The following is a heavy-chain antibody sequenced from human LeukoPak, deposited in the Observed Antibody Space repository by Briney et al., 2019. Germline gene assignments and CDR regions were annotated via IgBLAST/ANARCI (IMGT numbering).Heavy chain of an antibody. D-gene: IGHD4-23*01. CDR2: INRNGRT. V-gene: IGHV4-34*01. J-gene: IGHJ5*02. CDR1: GGSFSNYY. Sequence: PSETLSLTCAVYGGSFSNYYWLWVRQPPGKGLQWIGEINRNGRTNYNPSLKSRVTISLDTSNNHFSLTLTSVTAADTAVYYCARDGGPNNYWFDPWGQGTLVTVSS. CDR3: ARDGGPNNYWFDP.